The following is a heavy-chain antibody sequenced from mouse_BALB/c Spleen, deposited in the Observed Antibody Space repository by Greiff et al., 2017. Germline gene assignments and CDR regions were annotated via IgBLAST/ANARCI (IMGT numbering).Heavy chain of an antibody. CDR1: GFNIKDTY. V-gene: IGHV14-3*02. J-gene: IGHJ4*01. CDR3: ARELGLGPYYYAMDY. Sequence: VQLQQSGAELVKPGASVKLSCTASGFNIKDTYMHWVKQRPEQGLEWIGRIDPANGNTKYDPKFQGKATITADTSSNTAYLQLSSLTSEDTAVYYCARELGLGPYYYAMDYWGQGTSVTVSS. CDR2: IDPANGNT. D-gene: IGHD3-3*01.